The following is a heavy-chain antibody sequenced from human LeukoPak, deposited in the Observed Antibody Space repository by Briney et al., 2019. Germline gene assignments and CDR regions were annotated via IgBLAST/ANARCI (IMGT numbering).Heavy chain of an antibody. D-gene: IGHD3-22*01. Sequence: GESLKISCKGSGYSFTSYWIGWVRQMPGKGLEWMGIIYPGDSDTRYSPSFQGQVTISADKSISTAYLQWSSLKASDTAMYYCARPQEDSSGYYYFDYWGQGTLVTVSS. CDR1: GYSFTSYW. CDR3: ARPQEDSSGYYYFDY. CDR2: IYPGDSDT. V-gene: IGHV5-51*01. J-gene: IGHJ4*02.